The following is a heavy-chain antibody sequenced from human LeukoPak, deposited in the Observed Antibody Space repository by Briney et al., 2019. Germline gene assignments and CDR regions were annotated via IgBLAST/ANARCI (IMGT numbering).Heavy chain of an antibody. CDR2: INPNSGGT. D-gene: IGHD2-15*01. Sequence: ASVKVSCKAFGYTFTGYYMHWVRQAPGQGPEWMGCINPNSGGTNHAQKFQGRVTMTRDTSISTVYMELSRLRSDDTAVFYCARGLAAALGYFDYWGQGTLVTVSS. V-gene: IGHV1-2*02. CDR1: GYTFTGYY. CDR3: ARGLAAALGYFDY. J-gene: IGHJ4*02.